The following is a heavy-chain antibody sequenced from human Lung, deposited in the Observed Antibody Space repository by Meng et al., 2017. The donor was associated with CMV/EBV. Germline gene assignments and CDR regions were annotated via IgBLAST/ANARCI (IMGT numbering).Heavy chain of an antibody. Sequence: VCGGSFSGYYWSWIRQPPGKGLEWIGEINHSGSTNYNPSLKSRVTISVDTSKNQFSLKLSSVTAADTTVYYCARMMGTYYYYGMDVWGQGTTVTVSS. D-gene: IGHD7-27*01. CDR1: GGSFSGYY. CDR3: ARMMGTYYYYGMDV. J-gene: IGHJ6*02. V-gene: IGHV4-34*01. CDR2: INHSGST.